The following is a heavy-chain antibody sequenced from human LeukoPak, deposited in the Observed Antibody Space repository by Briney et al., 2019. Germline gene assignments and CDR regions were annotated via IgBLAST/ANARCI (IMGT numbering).Heavy chain of an antibody. V-gene: IGHV3-11*05. CDR2: ISSSSSYT. CDR3: ARGHSSGYYYFDY. Sequence: GESLRLSCAASGFTFSDYYMSWIRQAPGKGLEWVSYISSSSSYTNYADSVKGRFTISRDNAKNSLYLQMNSLRAEDTAVYYCARGHSSGYYYFDYWGQGTLVTVSS. J-gene: IGHJ4*02. D-gene: IGHD3-22*01. CDR1: GFTFSDYY.